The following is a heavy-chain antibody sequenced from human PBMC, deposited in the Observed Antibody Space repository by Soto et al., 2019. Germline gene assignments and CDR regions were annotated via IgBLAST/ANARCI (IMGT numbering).Heavy chain of an antibody. V-gene: IGHV4-59*12. Sequence: SETLSLTCSVSNGSISGFYWTWIRQPPGKILEWIGYIHYSGRTDYNPSLTSRATMSIDTSKNQFSLNLKSITAADTAVYYCVRVGVGIGNHFDSWGRGTLVTVSS. CDR3: VRVGVGIGNHFDS. CDR1: NGSISGFY. CDR2: IHYSGRT. D-gene: IGHD1-26*01. J-gene: IGHJ4*02.